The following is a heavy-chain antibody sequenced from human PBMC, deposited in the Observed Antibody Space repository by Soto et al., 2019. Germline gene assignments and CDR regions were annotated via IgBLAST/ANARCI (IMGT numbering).Heavy chain of an antibody. CDR1: GFTFSSYG. J-gene: IGHJ3*02. D-gene: IGHD1-26*01. CDR3: ARADFIVGDTGDDAFDI. Sequence: QVQLVESGGGVVQPGRSLRLSCAASGFTFSSYGMHWVRQAPGKGLEWVAVIWYDGSNKYYADSVKGRFTISRDNSKNTLYLQMNSLRAEDTAVYYCARADFIVGDTGDDAFDIWGQVTMVPVSS. V-gene: IGHV3-33*01. CDR2: IWYDGSNK.